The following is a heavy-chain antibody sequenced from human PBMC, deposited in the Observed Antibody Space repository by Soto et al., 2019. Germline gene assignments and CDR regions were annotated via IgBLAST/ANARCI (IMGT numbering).Heavy chain of an antibody. D-gene: IGHD2-21*01. CDR1: GLTFSSES. J-gene: IGHJ4*02. CDR2: INSRSSTM. CDR3: GIDLGPI. Sequence: EVQLVESGGGLVQPGGSLRLSCAASGLTFSSESMNWVRQAPGKGLEWVAYINSRSSTMLYADSVQGRFTISRDNAKNSLYLQSNSLRVEETAVYYCGIDLGPIWGQGMLATGSS. V-gene: IGHV3-48*01.